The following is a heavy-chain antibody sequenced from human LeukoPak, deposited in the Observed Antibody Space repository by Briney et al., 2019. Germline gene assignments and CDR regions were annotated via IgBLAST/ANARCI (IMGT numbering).Heavy chain of an antibody. Sequence: GGSLRLSCAASGFTFSSFAMSWVRQAPGKGLECVSTVEKNSIGTYYADSVKGRVTISRDNAKNTLYLQMNSLRAEDTAVYYCARVFSSGWHPLGAFDIWGQGTMVTVSS. CDR2: VEKNSIGT. J-gene: IGHJ3*02. CDR1: GFTFSSFA. D-gene: IGHD6-19*01. V-gene: IGHV3-23*05. CDR3: ARVFSSGWHPLGAFDI.